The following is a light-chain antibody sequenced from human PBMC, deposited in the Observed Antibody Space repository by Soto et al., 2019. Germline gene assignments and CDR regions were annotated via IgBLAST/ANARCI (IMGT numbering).Light chain of an antibody. Sequence: EIVLTQSPATLSLSPGERATLSCMASQSVSSYLAWYQQKPGQAPRLLLYGASTRATGIPVRFSGSGFGTEFTLTISSLQSEDFAVYYCQQYGSSPPLTFGGGTKVDIK. CDR1: QSVSSY. J-gene: IGKJ4*01. V-gene: IGKV3-15*01. CDR3: QQYGSSPPLT. CDR2: GAS.